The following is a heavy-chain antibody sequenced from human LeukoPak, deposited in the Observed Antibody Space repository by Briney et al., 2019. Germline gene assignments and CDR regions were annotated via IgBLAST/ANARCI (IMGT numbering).Heavy chain of an antibody. D-gene: IGHD6-19*01. CDR1: GFTFSSYA. J-gene: IGHJ4*02. CDR2: ISGSGGST. Sequence: SGGSLRLTCAAAGFTFSSYAMSWVRQAPGKGLEWVSAISGSGGSTYYADSVKGRFTISRDNSKNTLYLQMNSLRAEDTAVYYCAKDQVAGTPSATNYWGQGTLVTVSS. V-gene: IGHV3-23*01. CDR3: AKDQVAGTPSATNY.